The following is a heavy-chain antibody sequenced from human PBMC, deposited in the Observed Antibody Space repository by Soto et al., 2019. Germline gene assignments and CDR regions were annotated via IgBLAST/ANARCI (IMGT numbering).Heavy chain of an antibody. CDR1: GFTFSSYA. CDR2: ISGSGGST. D-gene: IGHD2-2*01. V-gene: IGHV3-23*01. CDR3: AKTGDIVVVPAAPSNYMDV. J-gene: IGHJ6*03. Sequence: SLRLSCAASGFTFSSYAMSWVRQAPGKGLEWVSAISGSGGSTYYADSVKGRFTISRDNSKNTLYLQMNSLRAEDTAVYYCAKTGDIVVVPAAPSNYMDVWGKGTTVTVSS.